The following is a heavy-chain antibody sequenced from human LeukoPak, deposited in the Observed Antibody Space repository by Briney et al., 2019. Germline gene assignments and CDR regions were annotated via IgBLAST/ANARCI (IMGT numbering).Heavy chain of an antibody. CDR2: MSAYKGNT. CDR3: VSCSSTSSYTLDY. J-gene: IGHJ4*02. V-gene: IGHV1-18*01. CDR1: GYTFTSYG. D-gene: IGHD2-2*02. Sequence: ASVKVSCKASGYTFTSYGISWVRQPPGQGLEWMGWMSAYKGNTNYAQKLQGRVTMTTDTSTSTAYMELRSLRSDDTAVYYCVSCSSTSSYTLDYWGQGTLVTVSS.